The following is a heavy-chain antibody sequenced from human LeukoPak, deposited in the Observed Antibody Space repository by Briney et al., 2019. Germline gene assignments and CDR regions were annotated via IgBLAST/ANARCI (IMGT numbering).Heavy chain of an antibody. CDR3: ARGYDFWSGCFDY. V-gene: IGHV4-34*01. Sequence: SETLSLTCAVCGGSFSGYYWSWIRQPPGKGLEWIGEINHSGSTNYNPSLKSRVTISVDTSKNQFSLKLSSVTAADTAVYYCARGYDFWSGCFDYWGQGTLVTVSS. CDR2: INHSGST. J-gene: IGHJ4*02. CDR1: GGSFSGYY. D-gene: IGHD3-3*01.